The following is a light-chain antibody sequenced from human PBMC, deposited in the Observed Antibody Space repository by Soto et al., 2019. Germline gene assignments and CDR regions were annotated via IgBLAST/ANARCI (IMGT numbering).Light chain of an antibody. CDR1: SSDVGGYNY. J-gene: IGLJ1*01. CDR2: EVS. CDR3: SSYAGSNNFV. Sequence: QSALTQPPSASGSPGQSVTISCTGTSSDVGGYNYVSWYQQHPGKAPKLMISEVSERPSGVPDRFSGSKSGNTASLTVSGLQADDEADYYCSSYAGSNNFVFGTGTKLTVL. V-gene: IGLV2-8*01.